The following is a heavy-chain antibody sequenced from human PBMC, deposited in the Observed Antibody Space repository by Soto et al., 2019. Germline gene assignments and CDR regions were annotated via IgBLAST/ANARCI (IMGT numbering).Heavy chain of an antibody. J-gene: IGHJ4*02. CDR3: GRKHRRAGSFDY. V-gene: IGHV4-59*01. CDR1: GGTISDYY. CDR2: IYYTGTT. Sequence: PSETLSLTCTISGGTISDYYWRWIRHPPGEDLEWIAYIYYTGTTDHNPSLEGRVTISLGTSRNQFSLNLRSVTAADTAVYYCGRKHRRAGSFDYWGPGVSVTVSS.